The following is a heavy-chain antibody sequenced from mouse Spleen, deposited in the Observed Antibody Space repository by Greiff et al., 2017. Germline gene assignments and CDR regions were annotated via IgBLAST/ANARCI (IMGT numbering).Heavy chain of an antibody. J-gene: IGHJ3*01. CDR2: IYPGSGST. Sequence: QVQLKESGAELVKPGASVKMSCKASGYTFTSYWITWVKQRPGQGLEWIGDIYPGSGSTNYNEKFKSKATLTVDTSSSTAYMQPSSLTSEDFAVYYCAVTGFVYWGQGTLVTVSA. CDR1: GYTFTSYW. CDR3: AVTGFVY. D-gene: IGHD2-1*01. V-gene: IGHV1-55*01.